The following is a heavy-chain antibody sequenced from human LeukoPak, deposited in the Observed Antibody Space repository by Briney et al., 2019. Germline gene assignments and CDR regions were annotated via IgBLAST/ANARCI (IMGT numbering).Heavy chain of an antibody. D-gene: IGHD6-19*01. J-gene: IGHJ6*03. Sequence: ASVKVSCKASGYTFTSYGISWVRQAPGQGLEWMGWISAYNGNTNYAQKLQGRVTMTTDTSTSTAYMELRSLRSDDTAVYYCARGRGSSGWYRGVYYYMDVWGKGTTVTVSS. V-gene: IGHV1-18*01. CDR3: ARGRGSSGWYRGVYYYMDV. CDR1: GYTFTSYG. CDR2: ISAYNGNT.